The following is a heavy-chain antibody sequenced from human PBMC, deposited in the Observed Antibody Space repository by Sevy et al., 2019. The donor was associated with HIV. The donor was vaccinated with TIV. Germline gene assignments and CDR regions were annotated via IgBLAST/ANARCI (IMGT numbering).Heavy chain of an antibody. V-gene: IGHV3-53*01. D-gene: IGHD2-15*01. CDR1: GFSVSSNY. Sequence: GESLKISCAASGFSVSSNYMSWVRQAPGMGPEWVSVIHSGGKISYADSVQGRFTISRDNSKNTLYLQMNSLRAEDTAVYYCAREDIVLGEDNYYGIDVWGQGTTVTVSS. J-gene: IGHJ6*02. CDR3: AREDIVLGEDNYYGIDV. CDR2: IHSGGKI.